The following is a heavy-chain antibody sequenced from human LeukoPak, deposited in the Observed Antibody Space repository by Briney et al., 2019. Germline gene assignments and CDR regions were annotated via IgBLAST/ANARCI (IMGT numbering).Heavy chain of an antibody. D-gene: IGHD2-2*01. V-gene: IGHV3-30-3*01. Sequence: GGSLRLSCAASGFTFSSYAMHWVRQAPGKGLEWVAVISYDGSNKYYADSVKGRFTISRDNAKNSLYLQMNSLRAEDTAVYYCARDSQEDIVVVPAWFDPWGQGTLVTVSS. J-gene: IGHJ5*02. CDR1: GFTFSSYA. CDR2: ISYDGSNK. CDR3: ARDSQEDIVVVPAWFDP.